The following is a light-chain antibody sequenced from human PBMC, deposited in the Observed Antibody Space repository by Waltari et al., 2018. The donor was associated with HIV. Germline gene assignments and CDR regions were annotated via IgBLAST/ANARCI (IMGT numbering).Light chain of an antibody. Sequence: VGDRVTITCRASQTISRYLNWYQQKPGEAPKVLIYATSSLHSGVPSRFSGSVFGTDFTLTISSLQVEDFATYYCQQSYSTPSWTFGQGTKVEMK. V-gene: IGKV1-39*01. CDR2: ATS. CDR3: QQSYSTPSWT. CDR1: QTISRY. J-gene: IGKJ1*01.